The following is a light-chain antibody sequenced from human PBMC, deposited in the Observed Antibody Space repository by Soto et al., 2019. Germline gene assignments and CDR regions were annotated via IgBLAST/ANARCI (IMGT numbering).Light chain of an antibody. CDR2: SAS. J-gene: IGKJ2*01. CDR1: QDISTF. CDR3: QQHNSYPYT. V-gene: IGKV1-9*01. Sequence: DIQLTQSPSLLSASVGDRVTITCRASQDISTFLAWYQQKPGKAPHLLSYSASNLHSGVPSRFSGSGSGTEFTLTVSSLQPEDFATYHCQQHNSYPYTFGQGTNLEIK.